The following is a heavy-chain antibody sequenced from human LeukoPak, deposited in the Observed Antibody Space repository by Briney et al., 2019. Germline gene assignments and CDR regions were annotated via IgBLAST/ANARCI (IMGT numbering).Heavy chain of an antibody. V-gene: IGHV1-69*04. CDR2: IIPILGIA. CDR3: ASSGRGYSYGFYAFDI. D-gene: IGHD5-18*01. Sequence: SVKVSCKASGGTFSSYAISWVRQAPGQGLEWMGRIIPILGIANCAQKFQGRVTITADKSTSTAYMELSSLRSEDTAVYYCASSGRGYSYGFYAFDIWGQGTMVTVSS. J-gene: IGHJ3*02. CDR1: GGTFSSYA.